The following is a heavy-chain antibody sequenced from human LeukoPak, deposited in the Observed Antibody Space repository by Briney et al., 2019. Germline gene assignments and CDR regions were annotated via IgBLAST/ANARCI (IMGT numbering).Heavy chain of an antibody. CDR1: GYTFTSSD. Sequence: ASVKVSCKASGYTFTSSDINWVRQATGQELEWMGWMNPNSGNTGYAQKFQGRVTMTRNTSISTAYMELSSLRSEDTAVYYCARGQVNDYAFNYWGQGTLVTVSS. D-gene: IGHD4-17*01. J-gene: IGHJ4*02. CDR3: ARGQVNDYAFNY. CDR2: MNPNSGNT. V-gene: IGHV1-8*01.